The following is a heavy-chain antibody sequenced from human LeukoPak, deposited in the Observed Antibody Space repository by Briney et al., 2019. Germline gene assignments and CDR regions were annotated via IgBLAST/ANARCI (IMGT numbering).Heavy chain of an antibody. Sequence: PGGSLRLSCAASGFTFSSYGMHWVRQAPGKGLEWVGFIRYGGSNKYYADSVRGRFTTSRDNSKNTLHLQMDSLRAEDTAVYYCAKDSDVYGIESPDALHIWGQGTMVTVSS. CDR2: IRYGGSNK. CDR1: GFTFSSYG. V-gene: IGHV3-30*02. CDR3: AKDSDVYGIESPDALHI. J-gene: IGHJ3*02. D-gene: IGHD2-8*01.